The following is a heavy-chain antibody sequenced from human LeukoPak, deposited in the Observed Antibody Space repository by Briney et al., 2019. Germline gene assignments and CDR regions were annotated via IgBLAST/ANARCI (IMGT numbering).Heavy chain of an antibody. Sequence: ASVKVSCKASGGTFSSYAISWVRQAPGQGLEWMGIINPSGGSTSYAQKFQGRVTMTRDTSTNTVYMELSSLRSDEDTAVYYCASNIAAAGYYFDNWGQGTLVTVSS. J-gene: IGHJ4*02. CDR2: INPSGGST. V-gene: IGHV1-46*01. CDR3: ASNIAAAGYYFDN. CDR1: GGTFSSYA. D-gene: IGHD6-13*01.